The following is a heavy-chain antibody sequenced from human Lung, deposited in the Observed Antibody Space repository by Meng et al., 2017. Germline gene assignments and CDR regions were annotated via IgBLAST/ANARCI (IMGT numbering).Heavy chain of an antibody. CDR2: INHSGST. V-gene: IGHV4-34*01. J-gene: IGHJ4*02. CDR3: ARGPTTMAHDFDY. D-gene: IGHD4-11*01. Sequence: QVQLQQCGAGLLKPSETLSLHCVVSVGSFSDYYWSWIRQPPGKGLEWIGEINHSGSTNYNPSLESRATISVDTSQNNLSLKLSSVTAADSAVYYCARGPTTMAHDFDYWGQGTLVTVSS. CDR1: VGSFSDYY.